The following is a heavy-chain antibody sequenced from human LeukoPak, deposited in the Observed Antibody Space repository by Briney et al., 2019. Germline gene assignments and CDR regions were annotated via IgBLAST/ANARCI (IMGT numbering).Heavy chain of an antibody. CDR1: GYTLTSYG. CDR3: ARARTYSSSWYGPDAFDI. V-gene: IGHV1-18*01. J-gene: IGHJ3*02. D-gene: IGHD6-13*01. Sequence: ASVKVSCKASGYTLTSYGISWVRQAPGQGLEWMGWISAYNGNTNYAQKLQGRVTMTTDTSTSTAYMELRSLRSDDTAVYYCARARTYSSSWYGPDAFDIWGQGTMVTVSS. CDR2: ISAYNGNT.